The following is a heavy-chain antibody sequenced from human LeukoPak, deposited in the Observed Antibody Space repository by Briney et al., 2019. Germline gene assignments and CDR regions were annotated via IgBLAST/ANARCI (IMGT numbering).Heavy chain of an antibody. J-gene: IGHJ4*02. V-gene: IGHV3-30*02. CDR2: IRSDGSNK. CDR3: TTRGGSFSIFDY. Sequence: PGGSLRLSCAASGFTFSTYGMHWVRQAPGKGLEWVTFIRSDGSNKYHADSVKGRFTISRDNSKNTLYLQMNSLKTEDTAVYYCTTRGGSFSIFDYWGQGTLVTVSS. D-gene: IGHD1-26*01. CDR1: GFTFSTYG.